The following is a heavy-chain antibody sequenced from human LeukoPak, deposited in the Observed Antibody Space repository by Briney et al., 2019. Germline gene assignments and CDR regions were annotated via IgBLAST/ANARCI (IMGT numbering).Heavy chain of an antibody. J-gene: IGHJ4*02. CDR1: GFIFNNYA. D-gene: IGHD3-16*01. V-gene: IGHV3-23*01. CDR3: AKQLRTIMVTLGPFDY. Sequence: GGSLRLSCAASGFIFNNYAMSWVRQAPGKGLEWVSGISGSGGRTYYADSVKGRFTISRDNSKNTLYLLLNSLRAEDTAVYFCAKQLRTIMVTLGPFDYWGQGSLVTVSS. CDR2: ISGSGGRT.